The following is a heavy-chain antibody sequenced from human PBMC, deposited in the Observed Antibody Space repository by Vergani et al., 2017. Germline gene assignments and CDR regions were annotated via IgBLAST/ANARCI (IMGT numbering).Heavy chain of an antibody. Sequence: EVQLVESGGGLIHPGGSLRLSCEGSGFSFSGYWMHWVRQSPEKGLEWVSVIFSGGYTYYADSVKGRFTISRDDSKNSLYLQMNSLRAEDTAVYYCASQYYDFWSGRDWGQGTLVTVSS. CDR3: ASQYYDFWSGRD. V-gene: IGHV3-66*04. CDR1: GFSFSGYW. D-gene: IGHD3-3*01. J-gene: IGHJ1*01. CDR2: IFSGGYT.